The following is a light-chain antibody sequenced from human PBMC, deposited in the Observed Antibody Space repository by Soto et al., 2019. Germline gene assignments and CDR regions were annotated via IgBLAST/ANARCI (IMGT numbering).Light chain of an antibody. CDR1: NSDIGAGYD. Sequence: QSVLTQPPSVSGAPGQRVTISCTGSNSDIGAGYDVHWYQQLPGTAPKLVIYANNNRPSGVPDRFSASKSGTSASLAITGLQADDEADYYCQSYDSSLRGVFGTGTSSPS. J-gene: IGLJ1*01. CDR2: ANN. V-gene: IGLV1-40*01. CDR3: QSYDSSLRGV.